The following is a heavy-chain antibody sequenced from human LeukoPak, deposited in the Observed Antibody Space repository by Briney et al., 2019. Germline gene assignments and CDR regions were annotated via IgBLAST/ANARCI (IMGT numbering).Heavy chain of an antibody. J-gene: IGHJ4*02. V-gene: IGHV4-61*05. D-gene: IGHD4-17*01. CDR3: ARLTTGEVHGTTVTTED. CDR1: GGSISSSSYY. CDR2: IYYSGST. Sequence: KPSETLSLTCTVSGGSISSSSYYWSWIRQPPGKGLEWIGYIYYSGSTNYNPSLKSRVTISVDTSKNQFSLKLSSVTAADTAVYYCARLTTGEVHGTTVTTEDWGQGTLVTVSS.